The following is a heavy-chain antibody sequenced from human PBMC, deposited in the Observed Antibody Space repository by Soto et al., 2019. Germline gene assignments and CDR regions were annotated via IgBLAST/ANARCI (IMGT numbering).Heavy chain of an antibody. CDR1: GFTFSSHA. V-gene: IGHV3-30-3*01. CDR3: AKSLITFGGSTSSHFDS. CDR2: IAYDGINK. J-gene: IGHJ4*02. Sequence: QVQLVESGGGVVQPGGSLRLSCAASGFTFSSHAMHWVRQAPGKGLEWVAVIAYDGINKYYGDSVKGRSIISRDNSKNTLDLQMSSLRAEDTAIYYCAKSLITFGGSTSSHFDSWGQGTLVAVSS. D-gene: IGHD3-16*01.